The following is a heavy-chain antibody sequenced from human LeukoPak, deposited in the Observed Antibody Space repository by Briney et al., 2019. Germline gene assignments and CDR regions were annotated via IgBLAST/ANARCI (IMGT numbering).Heavy chain of an antibody. CDR1: GYSFTSYW. D-gene: IGHD3-22*01. J-gene: IGHJ3*02. Sequence: GESLKISCKGSGYSFTSYWIGWVRQMPGKGLEWMGIIYPGDSDTRYSPSFQGQVTISADKSISTAYLQWSSLKASDTAMYYCARLRFTLGYYDSSGYGAFDIWGQGTMVTVSS. V-gene: IGHV5-51*01. CDR2: IYPGDSDT. CDR3: ARLRFTLGYYDSSGYGAFDI.